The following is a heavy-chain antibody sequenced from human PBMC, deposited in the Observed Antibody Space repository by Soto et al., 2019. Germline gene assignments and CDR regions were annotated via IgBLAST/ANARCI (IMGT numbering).Heavy chain of an antibody. CDR1: GFTFSSYA. CDR2: ISGSGGST. D-gene: IGHD5-18*01. CDR3: ATYSGGYSYGPLPMDV. V-gene: IGHV3-23*01. J-gene: IGHJ6*02. Sequence: GGSLRLSCAASGFTFSSYAMSWVRQAPGKGLEWVSAISGSGGSTYYADSVKGRFTISRDNSKNTLYLQMNSLRAEDTAVYYCATYSGGYSYGPLPMDVWGQGTTVTVSS.